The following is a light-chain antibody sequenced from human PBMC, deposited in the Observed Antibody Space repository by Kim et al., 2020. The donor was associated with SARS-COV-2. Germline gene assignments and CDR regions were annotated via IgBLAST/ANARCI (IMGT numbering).Light chain of an antibody. J-gene: IGLJ2*01. CDR1: SGSIASNH. V-gene: IGLV6-57*03. CDR3: QSYDSSNVI. Sequence: GKKVTIACPRSSGSIASNHVQWYQQRPGSAPATVISEDNQRPSGVPDRFSGSIDSSSNSAPLTISGLKTEDEADYYCQSYDSSNVIFGGGTQLTVL. CDR2: EDN.